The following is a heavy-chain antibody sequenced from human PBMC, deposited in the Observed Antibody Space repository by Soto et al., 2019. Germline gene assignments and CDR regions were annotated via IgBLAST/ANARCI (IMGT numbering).Heavy chain of an antibody. CDR2: IYYSGST. CDR1: GGSISSGGYY. CDR3: ARVRHYYDSSGYYLELFDY. J-gene: IGHJ4*02. Sequence: SETLSLTCTVSGGSISSGGYYWSWIRQHPGKGLEWIGYIYYSGSTYYNPSLKSRVTISVDTSKNQFSLKLSSVTAADTAVYYCARVRHYYDSSGYYLELFDYWGQGTLVTVSS. V-gene: IGHV4-31*03. D-gene: IGHD3-22*01.